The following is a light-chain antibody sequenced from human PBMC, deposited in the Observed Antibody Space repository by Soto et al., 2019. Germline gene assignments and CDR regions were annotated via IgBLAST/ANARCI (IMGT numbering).Light chain of an antibody. J-gene: IGKJ4*01. CDR1: QIISSN. V-gene: IGKV3-15*01. CDR3: QQYNNWPRAT. Sequence: EIVMTHSPATLSVSPVDGATLSCRAIQIISSNLALYQQKPGQAPRLLMFRTSSRATGFPARFSGSGSGTEFNLTISSLQSEDFGVYYCQQYNNWPRATFGGGTKVDIK. CDR2: RTS.